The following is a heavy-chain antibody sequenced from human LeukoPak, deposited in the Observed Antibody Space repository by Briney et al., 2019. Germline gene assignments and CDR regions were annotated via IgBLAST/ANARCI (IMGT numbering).Heavy chain of an antibody. J-gene: IGHJ4*02. V-gene: IGHV4-59*01. Sequence: SETLSLTCTVSGGSISSYYRSWIRQPPGKGLEWIGYIYYSGTTNYNPSLKSRVTISVDTSKNQFSLKLSSVTAADTAVYYCARDSTPYGHSGYWGQGTLVTVSS. CDR1: GGSISSYY. D-gene: IGHD4-17*01. CDR2: IYYSGTT. CDR3: ARDSTPYGHSGY.